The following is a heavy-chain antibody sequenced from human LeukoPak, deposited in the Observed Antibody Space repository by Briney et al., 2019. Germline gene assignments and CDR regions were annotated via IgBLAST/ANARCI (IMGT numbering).Heavy chain of an antibody. CDR1: GGSISSYY. J-gene: IGHJ4*02. CDR3: ARQYSSSSYDY. V-gene: IGHV4-59*01. CDR2: IYYSGST. D-gene: IGHD6-13*01. Sequence: SETLSLTCTVSGGSISSYYWSWIRQPPGKGLEWIGYIYYSGSTNYNPSLKSRGTISVDTSNNQFSLKLTSVTAADTAVYYCARQYSSSSYDYWGQGTLVTVSS.